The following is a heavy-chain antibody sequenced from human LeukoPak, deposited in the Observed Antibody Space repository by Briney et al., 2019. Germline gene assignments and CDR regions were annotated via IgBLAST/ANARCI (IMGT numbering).Heavy chain of an antibody. CDR1: GFTFSSYG. J-gene: IGHJ4*02. V-gene: IGHV3-30*18. Sequence: GGSLRLSCAASGFTFSSYGMHWVRQAPGKGLEWVAVISYDGSNKYYADSVKGRFTISRDNSKNTLYLQMNSLRAEDTAVYYYAKEKGWYSNYLYYFDYWGQGTLVTVSS. CDR3: AKEKGWYSNYLYYFDY. CDR2: ISYDGSNK. D-gene: IGHD4-4*01.